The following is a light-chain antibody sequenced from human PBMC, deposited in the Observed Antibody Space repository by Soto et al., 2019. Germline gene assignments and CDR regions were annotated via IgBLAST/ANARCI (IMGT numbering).Light chain of an antibody. V-gene: IGKV3-20*01. Sequence: EIVLTQSPGTLSLSPGERATLSCRASQSVSSSYLAWYQQKPGQAPRLLIYGASSRATGIPDRVSGSGSGTDFTLTISRLEPEDFAVYYCQHYGSPGTFGQGTKVEIK. CDR3: QHYGSPGT. CDR2: GAS. J-gene: IGKJ1*01. CDR1: QSVSSSY.